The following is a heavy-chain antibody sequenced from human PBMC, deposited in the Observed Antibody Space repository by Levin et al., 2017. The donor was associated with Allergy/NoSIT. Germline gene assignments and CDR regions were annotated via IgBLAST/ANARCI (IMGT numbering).Heavy chain of an antibody. J-gene: IGHJ4*02. CDR1: GFTFSSYA. V-gene: IGHV3-23*01. CDR2: VSGSGGST. D-gene: IGHD2-15*01. CDR3: AKDLWAEDIVVVVAATPAH. Sequence: GGSLRLSCAASGFTFSSYAMSWVRQAPGKGLEWVSTVSGSGGSTYYADSVKGRFTISRDNSKNTVYLQMNSLRAEDTAVYYCAKDLWAEDIVVVVAATPAHWGQGTLVAVSS.